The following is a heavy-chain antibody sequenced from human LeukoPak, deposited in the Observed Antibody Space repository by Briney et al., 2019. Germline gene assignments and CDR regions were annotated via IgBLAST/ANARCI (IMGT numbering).Heavy chain of an antibody. D-gene: IGHD6-6*01. CDR3: ARGLRTLIAARPSAFDI. CDR1: GGSFSGDY. J-gene: IGHJ3*02. Sequence: SETLSLTCAVYGGSFSGDYWSWIRQPPGKGLEWFGEINHSGSTNDHPSLKSRVTISVDTSKNQFSLKLSSVTAADTAVYYCARGLRTLIAARPSAFDIWGQGTMVTVSP. V-gene: IGHV4-34*01. CDR2: INHSGST.